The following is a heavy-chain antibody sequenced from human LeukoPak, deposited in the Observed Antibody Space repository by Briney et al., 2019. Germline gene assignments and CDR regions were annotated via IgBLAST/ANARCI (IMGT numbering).Heavy chain of an antibody. V-gene: IGHV4-59*01. CDR2: IYFRGNT. J-gene: IGHJ6*02. CDR3: ARVDWWFDIMTGWPAITNNGMDV. CDR1: GGSISSYY. Sequence: SETLSLTCTVSGGSISSYYWSWIRQSPGKGLEWIGYIYFRGNTKYSPALESRVTISEDPSKNQFSLRLTSLTAADTAVYYCARVDWWFDIMTGWPAITNNGMDVWGQGTTVIVSS. D-gene: IGHD3-9*01.